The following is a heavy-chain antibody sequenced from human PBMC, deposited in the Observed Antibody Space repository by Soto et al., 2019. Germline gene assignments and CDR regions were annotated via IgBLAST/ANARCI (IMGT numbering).Heavy chain of an antibody. CDR1: GDSYSISTYS. D-gene: IGHD4-17*01. CDR3: ARQVYGDYLGGNWFDP. Sequence: PSETLSLTCNMSGDSYSISTYSWSWIRQPPGKALQWIGFIYQSGVTSYNPSLKSRVTLFADTSRNQFSLKMKSVTVADTALYFCARQVYGDYLGGNWFDPWGQGTLVTVSS. J-gene: IGHJ5*02. CDR2: IYQSGVT. V-gene: IGHV4-30-2*03.